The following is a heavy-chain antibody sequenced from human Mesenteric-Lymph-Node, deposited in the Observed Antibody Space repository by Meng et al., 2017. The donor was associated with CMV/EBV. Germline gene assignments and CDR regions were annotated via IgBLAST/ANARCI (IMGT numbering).Heavy chain of an antibody. CDR3: AAISYYDFWSGAPPPY. J-gene: IGHJ4*02. Sequence: SGCTFSSYWRHWVRQAPGKGLVWVSRINSDGSSTSYADSVKGRFTISRDNAKNTLYLQMNSLRAEDTAVYYCAAISYYDFWSGAPPPYWGQGTLVTVSS. D-gene: IGHD3-3*01. CDR1: GCTFSSYW. V-gene: IGHV3-74*01. CDR2: INSDGSST.